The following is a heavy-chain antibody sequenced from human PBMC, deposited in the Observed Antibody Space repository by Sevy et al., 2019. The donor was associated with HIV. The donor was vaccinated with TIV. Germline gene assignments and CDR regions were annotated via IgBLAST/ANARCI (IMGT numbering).Heavy chain of an antibody. V-gene: IGHV3-7*01. Sequence: GGSLRLSCATSEFIFSNYWMTWVRQAPGKGLEWVANIPQDGNEQFDVDSVKGRFTIARDNAKNSLYLQMSSLRVEDTAVYYCARDQGRGLYYWGQGALVTVSS. CDR2: IPQDGNEQ. CDR3: ARDQGRGLYY. D-gene: IGHD3-10*01. J-gene: IGHJ4*02. CDR1: EFIFSNYW.